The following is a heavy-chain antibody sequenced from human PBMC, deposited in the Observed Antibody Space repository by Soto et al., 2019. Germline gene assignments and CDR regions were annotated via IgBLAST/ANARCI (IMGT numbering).Heavy chain of an antibody. Sequence: PGESLKISCKGSGYSFANYWNGWVRQIPGKGLEWMGIIYPGESDTRYSPSFQGQVTISVDKSISTAYLQWSSLKASDTAMYYCARYDGWRQSAYYFDSWGQGALVTVSS. V-gene: IGHV5-51*01. D-gene: IGHD3-16*01. CDR1: GYSFANYW. J-gene: IGHJ4*02. CDR3: ARYDGWRQSAYYFDS. CDR2: IYPGESDT.